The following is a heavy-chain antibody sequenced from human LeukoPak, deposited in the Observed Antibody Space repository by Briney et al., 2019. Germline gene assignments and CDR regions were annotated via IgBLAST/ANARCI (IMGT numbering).Heavy chain of an antibody. V-gene: IGHV4-39*07. D-gene: IGHD3-22*01. CDR1: DGSFTSGSYY. CDR3: ARAPIVVVSTPSFDT. J-gene: IGHJ5*02. CDR2: MYYSGST. Sequence: SETLSLTCTVSDGSFTSGSYYWGWIRQPPGKGLQWIATMYYSGSTIYTPSLKSRLAISRDTSSDQFSLRLTSVTAAGTAVYYCARAPIVVVSTPSFDTWGQGIRVTVSS.